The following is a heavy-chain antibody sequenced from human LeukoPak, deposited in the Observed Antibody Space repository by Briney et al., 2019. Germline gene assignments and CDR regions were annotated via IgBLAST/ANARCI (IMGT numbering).Heavy chain of an antibody. D-gene: IGHD3-16*01. Sequence: ASVKVSCKASGYTFTGYYMHWVRQAPGQGLEWMGWISPNSGGTNYAQKFQGRVTMTRDTSISTAYMELSRLRSDDTAVYYCARDYVGDNWFDPWGQGTLVTVSS. J-gene: IGHJ5*02. CDR1: GYTFTGYY. CDR2: ISPNSGGT. CDR3: ARDYVGDNWFDP. V-gene: IGHV1-2*02.